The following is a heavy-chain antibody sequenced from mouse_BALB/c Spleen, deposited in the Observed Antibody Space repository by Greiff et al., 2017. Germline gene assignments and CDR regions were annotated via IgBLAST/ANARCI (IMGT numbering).Heavy chain of an antibody. CDR3: ARLIYYGNYYAMDY. CDR2: ISSGGSYT. D-gene: IGHD2-1*01. Sequence: EVHLVESGGDLVKPGGSLKLSCAASGFTFSSYGMSWVRQTPDKRLEWVATISSGGSYTYYPDSVKGRFTISRDNAKNTLYLQMSSLKSEDTAMYYCARLIYYGNYYAMDYWGQGTSVTVSS. J-gene: IGHJ4*01. V-gene: IGHV5-6*01. CDR1: GFTFSSYG.